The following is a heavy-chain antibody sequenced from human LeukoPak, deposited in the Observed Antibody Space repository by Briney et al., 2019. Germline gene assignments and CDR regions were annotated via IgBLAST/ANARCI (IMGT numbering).Heavy chain of an antibody. J-gene: IGHJ4*02. CDR2: IYYSGST. Sequence: SETLSLTCTVSGGSINSTNYYWGWIRQPPGKGLEWIGSIYYSGSTYYNPSLKSRVTISVDTSKNQFSLKLTSVTAADTAVYYCATAGPISGRHNYFDSWGQGTLVTVSS. CDR1: GGSINSTNYY. V-gene: IGHV4-39*07. D-gene: IGHD3-10*01. CDR3: ATAGPISGRHNYFDS.